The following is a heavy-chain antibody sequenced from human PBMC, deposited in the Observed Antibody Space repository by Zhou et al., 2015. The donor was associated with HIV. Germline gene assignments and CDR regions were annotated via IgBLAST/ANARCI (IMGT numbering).Heavy chain of an antibody. J-gene: IGHJ6*03. CDR2: IIPIFGTA. Sequence: QVQLVQSGAEVKKPGSSVKVSCKASGGTFSSYAISWVRQAPGQGLEWMGGIIPIFGTANYAQKFQGRVTITADESTSTAYMELSSLRSEDTAVYYCASSHREYYDFWSGHKRGYYYYYMDVWGKGTTVTVSS. D-gene: IGHD3-3*01. CDR1: GGTFSSYA. V-gene: IGHV1-69*01. CDR3: ASSHREYYDFWSGHKRGYYYYYMDV.